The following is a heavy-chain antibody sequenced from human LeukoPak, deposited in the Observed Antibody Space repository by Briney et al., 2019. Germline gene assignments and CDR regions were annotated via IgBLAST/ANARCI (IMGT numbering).Heavy chain of an antibody. CDR3: ARGGPRGYSGYDEKEFDY. CDR1: GFTFSSYD. CDR2: IGTAGDT. D-gene: IGHD5-12*01. V-gene: IGHV3-13*01. J-gene: IGHJ4*02. Sequence: GGSLRLSCAASGFTFSSYDMHWVRQATGKGLEWVSAIGTAGDTYYPGSVKGRFTISRENVKNSLYLQMNSLRAGDTAVYYCARGGPRGYSGYDEKEFDYWGQGTLVTVSS.